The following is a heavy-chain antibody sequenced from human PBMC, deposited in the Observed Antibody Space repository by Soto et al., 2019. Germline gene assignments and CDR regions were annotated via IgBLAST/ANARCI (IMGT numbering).Heavy chain of an antibody. V-gene: IGHV4-30-2*01. CDR1: GGSISSGGYS. CDR2: IYHSGST. CDR3: ATPTPLRGAMITNINFDF. Sequence: SETLSLTCAVSGGSISSGGYSWSWIRQPPGKGLEWIGYIYHSGSTYYNPSLKSRVTISVDRSKNQFSLKLSSVTAADTAVYYCATPTPLRGAMITNINFDFRGQGTPVTVSS. J-gene: IGHJ4*02. D-gene: IGHD3-10*01.